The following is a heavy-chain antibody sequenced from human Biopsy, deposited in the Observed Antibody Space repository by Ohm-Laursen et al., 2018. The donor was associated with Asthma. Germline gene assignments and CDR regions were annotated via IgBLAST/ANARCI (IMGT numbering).Heavy chain of an antibody. CDR3: ARTFHFWSPYHAEHYHL. CDR2: IKHDGSEN. CDR1: GFTFYDYC. D-gene: IGHD3-3*02. Sequence: SLRLSCAASGFTFYDYCMSWVRQVPGRGLEWVANIKHDGSENNHVDSLKGRFTISRDKAKNSLYLQMNSLRAEDTAVYYCARTFHFWSPYHAEHYHLWGQGTLVTVSS. V-gene: IGHV3-7*01. J-gene: IGHJ1*01.